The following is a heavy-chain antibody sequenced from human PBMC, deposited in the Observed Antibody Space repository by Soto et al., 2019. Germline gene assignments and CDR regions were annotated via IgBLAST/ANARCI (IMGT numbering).Heavy chain of an antibody. D-gene: IGHD6-25*01. Sequence: QVQLVESGGGVVQPGRSLRLSCAASGFTFSSYGMHWVRQAPGKGLEWVAVIWYDGSNKYYADSVKGRFTISRDNSKNMLYLQMNSLGAEDTAVYYCARDLGRAAYYGMDVWGQGTTVTVSS. CDR1: GFTFSSYG. CDR3: ARDLGRAAYYGMDV. J-gene: IGHJ6*02. CDR2: IWYDGSNK. V-gene: IGHV3-33*01.